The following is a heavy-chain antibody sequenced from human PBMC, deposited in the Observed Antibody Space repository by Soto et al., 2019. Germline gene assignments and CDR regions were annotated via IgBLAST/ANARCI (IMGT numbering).Heavy chain of an antibody. V-gene: IGHV4-31*03. CDR2: IYYSGST. CDR3: AREGGIVGATAADY. Sequence: QVQLQESGPGLVKPSQTLSLTCTVSGGSISSGGYYWSWIRQHPGKGLEWIGYIYYSGSTYYNPSLQSRVTISVETSNNQFSLKLSSVTAADKAVYYCAREGGIVGATAADYWGQGTLVSVSS. CDR1: GGSISSGGYY. J-gene: IGHJ4*02. D-gene: IGHD1-26*01.